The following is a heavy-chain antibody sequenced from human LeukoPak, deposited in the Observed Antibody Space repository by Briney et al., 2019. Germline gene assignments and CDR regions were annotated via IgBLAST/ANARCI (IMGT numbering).Heavy chain of an antibody. CDR3: AKEILDVLLWFGELFTPYFDY. Sequence: GGSLRLSCAASGFTFSSYAMSWVRQAPGKGLEWVSAISGSGGSTYYADSVKGRFTISRDNSKNTLYLQMNSLRAEDTAVYYCAKEILDVLLWFGELFTPYFDYWGQGPLVTVSS. V-gene: IGHV3-23*01. J-gene: IGHJ4*02. CDR2: ISGSGGST. D-gene: IGHD3-10*01. CDR1: GFTFSSYA.